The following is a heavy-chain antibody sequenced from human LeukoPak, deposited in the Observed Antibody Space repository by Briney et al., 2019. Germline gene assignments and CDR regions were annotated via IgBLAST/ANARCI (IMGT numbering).Heavy chain of an antibody. CDR3: ARVLRDYYFDY. CDR1: GFSFSGYN. V-gene: IGHV3-21*04. D-gene: IGHD3-9*01. Sequence: TGGSLRLSCAASGFSFSGYNMNWVRQAPGKGLEWVSSITASSIYIYYADSVKGRFTISRDNAENSLYLQMNSLRAEDTAVYYCARVLRDYYFDYWGQGTLVTVSS. J-gene: IGHJ4*02. CDR2: ITASSIYI.